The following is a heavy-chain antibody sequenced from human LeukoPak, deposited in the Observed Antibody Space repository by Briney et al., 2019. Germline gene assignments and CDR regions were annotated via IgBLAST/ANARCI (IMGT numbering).Heavy chain of an antibody. Sequence: GGSLRLSCAASGFTFSNYDMNWVRQAPGKGLEWVANIKEDGSEIYYVDVVKGRFTISRDNANNSLYLQMNSLGAEDTAVYYCARDRTPTYYDFWSGYYTGFDYWGQGTLVTVSS. D-gene: IGHD3-3*01. CDR3: ARDRTPTYYDFWSGYYTGFDY. J-gene: IGHJ4*02. CDR1: GFTFSNYD. CDR2: IKEDGSEI. V-gene: IGHV3-7*01.